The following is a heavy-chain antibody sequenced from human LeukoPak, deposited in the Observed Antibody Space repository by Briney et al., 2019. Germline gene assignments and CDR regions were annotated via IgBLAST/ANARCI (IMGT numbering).Heavy chain of an antibody. CDR2: IRYDGSNK. D-gene: IGHD2-2*02. Sequence: PGGSLRLSCAASGFTFSSYGMHWVRQAPGKGLEWVAFIRYDGSNKYYADSVKGRFTISRDNSKNTLYLQMNSLRAEDTAVYYCAKAVVPAAIFGPYYYYYMDVWGKGTTVTVSS. J-gene: IGHJ6*03. CDR1: GFTFSSYG. CDR3: AKAVVPAAIFGPYYYYYMDV. V-gene: IGHV3-30*02.